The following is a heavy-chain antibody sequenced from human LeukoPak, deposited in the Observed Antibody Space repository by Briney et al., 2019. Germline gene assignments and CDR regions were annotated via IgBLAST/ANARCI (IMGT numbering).Heavy chain of an antibody. D-gene: IGHD3-3*01. CDR1: GYTFTGYY. CDR3: ARALQDYDFWSGYYPPPEY. CDR2: INPNSGGT. Sequence: ASVKVSCKASGYTFTGYYMHWVRQAPGQGLEWMGWINPNSGGTNYAQKLQGRVTMTTDTSTSTAYMELRSLRSDDTAVYYCARALQDYDFWSGYYPPPEYWGQGTLVTVSS. J-gene: IGHJ4*02. V-gene: IGHV1-2*02.